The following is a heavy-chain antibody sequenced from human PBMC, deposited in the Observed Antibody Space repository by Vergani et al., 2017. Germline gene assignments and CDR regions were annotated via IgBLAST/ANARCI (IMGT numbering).Heavy chain of an antibody. Sequence: QVQLVESGGGVVQPGRSLRLSCAASGFTFSSYGMHWVRQAPGKGLEWVAVIWYDGCNKYYADSVKGRFTISRDNSKNTLYLQMNSLRAEDTAVYYCARESVYDSSGYYSGYYFDYWGQGTLVTVSS. CDR2: IWYDGCNK. J-gene: IGHJ4*02. CDR3: ARESVYDSSGYYSGYYFDY. D-gene: IGHD3-22*01. CDR1: GFTFSSYG. V-gene: IGHV3-33*01.